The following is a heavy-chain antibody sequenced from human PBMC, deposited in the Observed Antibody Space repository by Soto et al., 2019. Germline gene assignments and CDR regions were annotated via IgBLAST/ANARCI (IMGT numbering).Heavy chain of an antibody. CDR2: IYWDDDK. Sequence: GPTLEHPTQPRTLTCTLFEVPLSPGGRELGWIRQPPGKALEWLALIYWDDDKRYSPSLKSRLTITKDTSKNQVVLTMTNMDPVDTATYYCAHSVGRPMGYGMDVWGQGT. CDR1: EVPLSPGGRE. V-gene: IGHV2-5*02. D-gene: IGHD2-8*01. J-gene: IGHJ6*02. CDR3: AHSVGRPMGYGMDV.